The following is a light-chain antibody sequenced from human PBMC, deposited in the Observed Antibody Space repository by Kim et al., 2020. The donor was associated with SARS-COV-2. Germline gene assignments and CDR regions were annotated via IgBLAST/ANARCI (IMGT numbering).Light chain of an antibody. CDR1: QSVSSN. Sequence: EIVMTQSPATLSVSPGDRATLSCRASQSVSSNLAWYQQKPGQAPRLLIYGASTRATGVPARFSGSGSGTEFTLTISSLQSEDFAVYYWQQYNNWPRTFGQGTKVDIK. CDR3: QQYNNWPRT. V-gene: IGKV3-15*01. CDR2: GAS. J-gene: IGKJ1*01.